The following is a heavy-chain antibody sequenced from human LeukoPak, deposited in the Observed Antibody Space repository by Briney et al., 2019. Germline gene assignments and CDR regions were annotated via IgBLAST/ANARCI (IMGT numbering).Heavy chain of an antibody. Sequence: GGSLRLSCAASGFTFSSYAMSWVRQAPGKGLEWVSAISGSGGSTYYADSVKGRFTISRDNSKNTLYLQMNSLRAEDTAVYYCAKVKGYSSGWSFSLDYFDYWGQGTLVTVSS. CDR1: GFTFSSYA. CDR2: ISGSGGST. V-gene: IGHV3-23*01. CDR3: AKVKGYSSGWSFSLDYFDY. J-gene: IGHJ4*02. D-gene: IGHD6-19*01.